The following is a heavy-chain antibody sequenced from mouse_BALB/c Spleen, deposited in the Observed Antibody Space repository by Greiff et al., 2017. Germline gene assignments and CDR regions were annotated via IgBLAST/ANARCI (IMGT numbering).Heavy chain of an antibody. V-gene: IGHV1-69*02. D-gene: IGHD1-2*01. CDR2: IYPSDSYT. CDR3: TRKGVTTATGGYYFDY. J-gene: IGHJ2*01. CDR1: GYTFTSYW. Sequence: VQLQQPGAELVRPGASVKLSCKASGYTFTSYWINWVKQRPGQGLEWIGNIYPSDSYTNYNQKFKDKATLTVDKSSSTAYMQLSSPTSEDSAVYYCTRKGVTTATGGYYFDYWGQGTTLTVSS.